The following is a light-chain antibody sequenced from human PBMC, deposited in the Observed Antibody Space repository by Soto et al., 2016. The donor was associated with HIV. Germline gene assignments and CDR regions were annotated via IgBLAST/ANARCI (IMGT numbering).Light chain of an antibody. CDR2: DDV. V-gene: IGLV3-21*01. CDR3: I. CDR1: NIGTKT. Sequence: SYVLTQAPSVSVAPGETATITCGGNNIGTKTVHWYQQRPGQAPVVVIYDDVDRPSVIPERFSGSNSGNTATLTISRVEGGDSSTDHVIFGGGTKLTVL. J-gene: IGLJ2*01.